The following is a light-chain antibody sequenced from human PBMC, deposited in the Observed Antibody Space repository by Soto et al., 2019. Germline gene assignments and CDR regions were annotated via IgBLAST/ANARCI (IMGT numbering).Light chain of an antibody. CDR1: SSNIGADYD. CDR2: GNN. Sequence: QSVLTQPPSVSGAPGQRVTIPCTGSSSNIGADYDVHWYQQLPGTAPKLLIYGNNNRPSGVSDRFSGSQSGTSASLAITGLQAEDEADYYCSSYAGSNAYVFGTGTKLTVL. J-gene: IGLJ1*01. CDR3: SSYAGSNAYV. V-gene: IGLV1-40*01.